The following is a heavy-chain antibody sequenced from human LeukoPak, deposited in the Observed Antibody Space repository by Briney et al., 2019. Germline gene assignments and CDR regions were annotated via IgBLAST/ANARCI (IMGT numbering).Heavy chain of an antibody. CDR1: GGSISTYY. V-gene: IGHV4-59*01. CDR2: ISYGNT. CDR3: ARDKAHSYGRYFDP. J-gene: IGHJ5*02. Sequence: SETLSLTRSVAGGSISTYYWNWIRQTPGKGLEWIGHISYGNTDYNPSLKSRVTISVDTSKNQFSLKLTSVTAADTAVYYCARDKAHSYGRYFDPWGQGALVIVSS. D-gene: IGHD5-18*01.